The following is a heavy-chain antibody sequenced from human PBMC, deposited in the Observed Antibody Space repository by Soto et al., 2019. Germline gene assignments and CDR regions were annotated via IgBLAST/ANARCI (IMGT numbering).Heavy chain of an antibody. CDR1: GFTFSSYE. J-gene: IGHJ4*02. Sequence: EVQLVESGGGLVQPGGSLRLSCAASGFTFSSYEMNWVRQAPGKGLEWVSGFRAGGDDGTTYYADSVKGRFTISRDNSKNTLFLQMNSLRAEDTAIYYCAKKVNSGSGSQYFDYFGQGTLVTVSS. CDR2: FRAGGDDGTT. D-gene: IGHD3-10*01. CDR3: AKKVNSGSGSQYFDY. V-gene: IGHV3-23*04.